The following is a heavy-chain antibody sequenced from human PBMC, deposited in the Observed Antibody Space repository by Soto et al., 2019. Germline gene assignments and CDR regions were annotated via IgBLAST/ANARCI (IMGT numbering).Heavy chain of an antibody. J-gene: IGHJ6*02. D-gene: IGHD2-2*01. V-gene: IGHV3-48*03. CDR2: ISSSGSTI. Sequence: PGGSLRLSCAASGFTFSSYEMNWVRQSPGKGLEWVSYISSSGSTIYYADSVKGRFTISRDNAKNSLYLQMNSLRAEDTAVYYCARDRYCSSTSCSMTYYYYYYGMDVWGQGTTVTVSS. CDR3: ARDRYCSSTSCSMTYYYYYYGMDV. CDR1: GFTFSSYE.